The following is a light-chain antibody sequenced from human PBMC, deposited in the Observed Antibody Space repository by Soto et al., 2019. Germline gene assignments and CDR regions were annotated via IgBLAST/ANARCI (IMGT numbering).Light chain of an antibody. J-gene: IGKJ4*01. CDR2: ETS. V-gene: IGKV3-11*01. Sequence: VLTQSPATLSLSPGERATLSCRASQSVDIYLAWYQQKPGQPPRLLIYETSNRATGIPARFSGSGSGTDFTLNINSLEPEDFAVYYCQQRKRWPPLTFGGGTKLEIK. CDR1: QSVDIY. CDR3: QQRKRWPPLT.